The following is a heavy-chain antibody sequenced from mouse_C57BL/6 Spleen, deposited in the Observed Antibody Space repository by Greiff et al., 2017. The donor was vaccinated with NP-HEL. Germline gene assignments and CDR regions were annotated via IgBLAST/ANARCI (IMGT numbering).Heavy chain of an antibody. CDR3: AREGITTVVGKDYFDY. CDR1: GYTFTSYG. D-gene: IGHD1-1*01. V-gene: IGHV1-81*01. CDR2: IYPRSGNT. Sequence: QVQLKESGAELARPGASVKLSCKASGYTFTSYGISWVKQRPGQGLEWIGEIYPRSGNTYYNEKFKGKATLTADKSSSTAYMELRSLTSEDSAVYFCAREGITTVVGKDYFDYWGQGTTLTVSS. J-gene: IGHJ2*01.